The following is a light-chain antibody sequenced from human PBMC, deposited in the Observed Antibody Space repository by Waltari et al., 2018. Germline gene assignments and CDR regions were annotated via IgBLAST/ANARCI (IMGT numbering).Light chain of an antibody. CDR1: QDITNY. CDR3: QQYDSLPQI. J-gene: IGKJ3*01. Sequence: IQMTQSPSSLSASVGDRVTITCQASQDITNYLNWYQQKPGKAPKLLIYDASNLETGVPSRFSGSGSGTDFTFTISSLQPEDIATYYCQQYDSLPQIFGPGTKVDIK. CDR2: DAS. V-gene: IGKV1-33*01.